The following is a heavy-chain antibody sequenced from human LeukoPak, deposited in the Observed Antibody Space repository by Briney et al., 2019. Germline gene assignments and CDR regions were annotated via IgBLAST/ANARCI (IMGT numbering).Heavy chain of an antibody. CDR3: TPTGGITFGGVIPLYE. CDR1: GFTFSSYA. CDR2: IKSKTDGGTT. Sequence: GGSLRLSCAASGFTFSSYAMSWVRQAPGKGLEWVGRIKSKTDGGTTDYAAPVKGRFTISRDDSKNTLYLQMNSLKTEDTAVYYCTPTGGITFGGVIPLYEGGQGTLVTVSS. V-gene: IGHV3-15*01. J-gene: IGHJ4*02. D-gene: IGHD3-16*02.